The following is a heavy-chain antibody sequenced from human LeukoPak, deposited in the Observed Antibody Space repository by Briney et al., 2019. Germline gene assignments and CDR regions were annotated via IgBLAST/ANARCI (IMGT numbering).Heavy chain of an antibody. CDR2: IYYSGST. CDR1: GSINNYY. V-gene: IGHV4-59*01. D-gene: IGHD2-2*01. Sequence: PSETLSLTCTASGSINNYYWSWIRQPPGKGLEWIGYIYYSGSTNYNPSLKSRVTISVDTSKNQFSLNLSSVTAADTAVYYCARVVCSSTSCPRGNAFDIWGQGTMVTVSS. CDR3: ARVVCSSTSCPRGNAFDI. J-gene: IGHJ3*02.